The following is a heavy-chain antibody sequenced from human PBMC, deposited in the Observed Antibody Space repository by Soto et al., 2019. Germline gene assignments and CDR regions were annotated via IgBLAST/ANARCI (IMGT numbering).Heavy chain of an antibody. CDR1: GYTFTSYG. CDR3: ARDLPRYCSGGSCYSGDY. D-gene: IGHD2-15*01. CDR2: ISAYNGNT. Sequence: QVQLVQSGAEVKKPGASVKVSCKASGYTFTSYGISWVRQAPGQGLEWMGWISAYNGNTNYAQKLQGRVTMTTDTSTSTAYMELRSLRSDDTAVYYCARDLPRYCSGGSCYSGDYWGQGTLVTVSS. V-gene: IGHV1-18*01. J-gene: IGHJ4*02.